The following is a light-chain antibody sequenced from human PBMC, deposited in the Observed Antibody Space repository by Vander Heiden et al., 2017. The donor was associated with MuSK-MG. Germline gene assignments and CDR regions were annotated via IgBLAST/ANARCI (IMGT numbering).Light chain of an antibody. Sequence: DIQLTQPPSTLSPSAGDRVTITCRASQSISSLLAWYQEKPGKAPKLLIYKASSLESGVQSRFSGSGSGTEFTLTISSLQPDDFATYSCQQDNSYPWTFGQGTKVEIK. CDR3: QQDNSYPWT. J-gene: IGKJ1*01. CDR2: KAS. CDR1: QSISSL. V-gene: IGKV1-5*03.